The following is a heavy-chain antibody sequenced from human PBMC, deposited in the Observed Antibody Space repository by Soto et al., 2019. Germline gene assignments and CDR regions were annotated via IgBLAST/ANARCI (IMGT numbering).Heavy chain of an antibody. D-gene: IGHD3-9*01. Sequence: SETLSLTCTVSGGSISGYYWTWIRQPPGRGLEWIGNIYYSGSTNYNPSLESRVTMSVDTSKNQFSLKLSSVTAADTAVYYCARAIFDFGDYYFGMDVWGQGPTVTVS. CDR3: ARAIFDFGDYYFGMDV. CDR1: GGSISGYY. CDR2: IYYSGST. V-gene: IGHV4-59*01. J-gene: IGHJ6*02.